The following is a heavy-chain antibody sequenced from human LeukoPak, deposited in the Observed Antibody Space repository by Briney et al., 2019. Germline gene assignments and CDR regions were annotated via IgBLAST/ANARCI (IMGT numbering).Heavy chain of an antibody. CDR2: INSDGSST. Sequence: GGSLRLSCAASGFTFNFYWMHWVRHAPGKGLLWVSRINSDGSSTSYADSVKGRFTISRDNAKNTLYLQMNSLRAEDTAVYYCARDPFDILTDPYFGYWGQGTLVTVSS. D-gene: IGHD3-9*01. CDR3: ARDPFDILTDPYFGY. CDR1: GFTFNFYW. J-gene: IGHJ4*02. V-gene: IGHV3-74*01.